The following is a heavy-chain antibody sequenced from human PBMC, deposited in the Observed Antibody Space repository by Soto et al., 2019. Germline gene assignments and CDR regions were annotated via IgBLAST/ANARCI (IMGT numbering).Heavy chain of an antibody. D-gene: IGHD3-9*01. CDR3: ARGTYFDP. CDR2: ISAYNGNT. CDR1: GYPLANYV. J-gene: IGHJ5*02. Sequence: GASVKVSCKASGYPLANYVTTWVRQAPGQGLQWVGWISAYNGNTDYAQKFQGRLTMTTDTSTNTVYMELRSLRSDDTAYYYCARGTYFDPWGQGTLVTVSS. V-gene: IGHV1-18*01.